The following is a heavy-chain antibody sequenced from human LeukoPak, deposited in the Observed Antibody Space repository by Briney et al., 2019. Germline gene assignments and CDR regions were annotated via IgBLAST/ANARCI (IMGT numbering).Heavy chain of an antibody. Sequence: PGGSLRLSCAASGFTFSSYEMNWVRQAPGKGLEWVSYISSSGSTIYYADSVKGRFTISRDNTKNSLYLQMNSLRAEDTAVYYCAKVGAHIAAAGNEYFDYWGQGTLVTVSS. V-gene: IGHV3-48*03. J-gene: IGHJ4*02. CDR1: GFTFSSYE. CDR2: ISSSGSTI. CDR3: AKVGAHIAAAGNEYFDY. D-gene: IGHD6-13*01.